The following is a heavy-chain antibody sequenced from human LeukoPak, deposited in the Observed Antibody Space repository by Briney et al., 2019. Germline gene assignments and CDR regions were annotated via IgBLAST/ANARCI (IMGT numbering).Heavy chain of an antibody. CDR1: GYTFTSYY. J-gene: IGHJ4*02. CDR3: ARDHNSENWGSLGK. CDR2: ISPYTGGT. D-gene: IGHD7-27*01. V-gene: IGHV1-2*02. Sequence: ASVKVSCKASGYTFTSYYMHWVRQAPGQGLEWVGWISPYTGGTNYAQKFQGRVTITRDTSSNTVYMDLNRLTSDDTALYYCARDHNSENWGSLGKWGQGTLVTVSS.